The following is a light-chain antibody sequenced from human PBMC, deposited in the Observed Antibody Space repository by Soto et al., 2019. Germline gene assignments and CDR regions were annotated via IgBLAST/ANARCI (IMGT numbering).Light chain of an antibody. V-gene: IGLV1-47*02. J-gene: IGLJ1*01. Sequence: QSVLTQPPSASGTPGQRVTISCSGSSSNIGSNYVYWYQQLPGTAPKLLIYSNNQRPSGVPDRFSGSKSGTSASLAISGLRSEDEADYYCAAWDDSLGGFYVFGTGTKVTVL. CDR3: AAWDDSLGGFYV. CDR2: SNN. CDR1: SSNIGSNY.